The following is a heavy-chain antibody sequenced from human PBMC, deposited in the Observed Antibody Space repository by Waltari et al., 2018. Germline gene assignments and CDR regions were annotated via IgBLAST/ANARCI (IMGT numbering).Heavy chain of an antibody. J-gene: IGHJ3*01. V-gene: IGHV3-74*03. CDR1: GFTFSRSW. CDR3: ARAGLLGAFDV. Sequence: EVQLVESGGGLVQPGGSLGLSCAASGFTFSRSWINWVRQFPGKGLMWVSRINNDGSSTVYADSVKGRFTISRDDAKNTVSLQMNNLSAEDTALYYCARAGLLGAFDVWGQGTMVTVSS. CDR2: INNDGSST. D-gene: IGHD2-15*01.